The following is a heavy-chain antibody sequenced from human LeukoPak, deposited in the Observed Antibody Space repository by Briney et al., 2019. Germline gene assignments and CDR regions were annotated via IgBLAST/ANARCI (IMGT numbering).Heavy chain of an antibody. CDR2: IYHSGST. V-gene: IGHV4-38-2*02. Sequence: PSETLSLTCTVSGYSISSDYYWGWIRQPPGKGLEWIGSIYHSGSTYYNPSLKSRVTISVDTSKNQFSLKLSSVTAADTAVYYCARDTGYSFDYWGQGTLVTVSS. J-gene: IGHJ4*02. CDR3: ARDTGYSFDY. D-gene: IGHD3-22*01. CDR1: GYSISSDYY.